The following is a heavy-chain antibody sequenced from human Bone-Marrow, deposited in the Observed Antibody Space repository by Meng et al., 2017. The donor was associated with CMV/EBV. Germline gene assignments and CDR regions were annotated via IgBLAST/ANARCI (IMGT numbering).Heavy chain of an antibody. CDR1: GFIFSSYS. V-gene: IGHV3-21*01. CDR3: AGGIVVPTN. D-gene: IGHD2-15*01. CDR2: ISSSSTYI. Sequence: ETLSLTCAASGFIFSSYSMNWVRQAPGKGLEWVSSISSSSTYISYADSVKGRFTISRDNTKNSLYLQMNSLRAEDTAVYYCAGGIVVPTNWGQGTLVTVSS. J-gene: IGHJ4*02.